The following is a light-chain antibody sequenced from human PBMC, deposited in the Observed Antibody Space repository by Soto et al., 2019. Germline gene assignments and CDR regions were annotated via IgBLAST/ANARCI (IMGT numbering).Light chain of an antibody. CDR1: QSVSNW. J-gene: IGKJ1*01. CDR2: DVS. Sequence: DIQMTQSPSTLSASVGERVTITCGASQSVSNWLAWYQQKPGKAPKVLIYDVSSLDRGVPSRFSGSGSGTDFTLTINNLQPEDFATYFCQQTFNVPPWTFGQGTKVDI. CDR3: QQTFNVPPWT. V-gene: IGKV1-5*01.